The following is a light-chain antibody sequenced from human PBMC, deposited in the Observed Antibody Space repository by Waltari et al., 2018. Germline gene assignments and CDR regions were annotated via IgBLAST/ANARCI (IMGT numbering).Light chain of an antibody. V-gene: IGKV1-8*01. CDR1: QGISSY. CDR2: AAS. Sequence: AIRMTQSPSSFSASTGDRVTITCRASQGISSYLAWYQQKPGKAPKRLIYAASTLPSGVPSRFSGSGSGTDFTLTISCLQSEDFATYYCQQYYSYPRTFGQGTKVEIK. J-gene: IGKJ1*01. CDR3: QQYYSYPRT.